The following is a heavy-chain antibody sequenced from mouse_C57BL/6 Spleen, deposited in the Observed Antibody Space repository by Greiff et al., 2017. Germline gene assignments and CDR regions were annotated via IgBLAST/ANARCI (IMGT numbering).Heavy chain of an antibody. CDR1: GYTFTSYW. CDR3: AREGPGNWYCDV. Sequence: QVQLQQPGTELVKPGASVKLSCKASGYTFTSYWMHWVKQRPGQGLEWIGNINPSNGGTNYNEKFKSKDTLTVDKSSSTAYMQLSSRTSEDSAVYYCAREGPGNWYCDVWGTGTTVTVSS. CDR2: INPSNGGT. V-gene: IGHV1-53*01. J-gene: IGHJ1*03. D-gene: IGHD3-3*01.